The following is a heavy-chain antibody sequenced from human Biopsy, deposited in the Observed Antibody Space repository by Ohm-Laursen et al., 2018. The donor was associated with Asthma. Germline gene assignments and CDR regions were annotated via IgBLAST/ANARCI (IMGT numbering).Heavy chain of an antibody. Sequence: SQTLSLTCTVSYGSITSGGYYWTWIRQHPGKGLEWIGFIYYSGSTYYNPSLKSRVSISIDTSKNQFSLKLSSVTAEDTAVYYCAREDLDAAMVKGYYYPMDVWGQGTTVTVSS. CDR1: YGSITSGGYY. J-gene: IGHJ6*02. V-gene: IGHV4-31*03. D-gene: IGHD5-18*01. CDR3: AREDLDAAMVKGYYYPMDV. CDR2: IYYSGST.